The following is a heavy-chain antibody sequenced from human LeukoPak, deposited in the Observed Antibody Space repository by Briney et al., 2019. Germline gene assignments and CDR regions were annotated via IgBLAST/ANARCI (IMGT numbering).Heavy chain of an antibody. CDR1: GGTFSNYA. CDR2: IIPLFGTA. V-gene: IGHV1-69*05. D-gene: IGHD3-10*01. Sequence: SVKVSCKASGGTFSNYAISWVRQAPGQGLEWMGGIIPLFGTANYAQKFQGRVTITTDESTSTAYMELSSLRYEDTAVYYCARSYGSGSYYLYYYYYMDVWGKGTTVTVSS. CDR3: ARSYGSGSYYLYYYYYMDV. J-gene: IGHJ6*03.